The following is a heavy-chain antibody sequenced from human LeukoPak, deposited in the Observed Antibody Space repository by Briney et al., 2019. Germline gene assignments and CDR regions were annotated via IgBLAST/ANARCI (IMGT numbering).Heavy chain of an antibody. CDR2: IYTSGST. V-gene: IGHV4-4*07. Sequence: SETLSLTCTVSGGSISSYYWSWIRQPAGKGLEWIGRIYTSGSTNYNPSLKSRVTMSVDTSKNQFSLKLSTVTGADTAVYYWACHKRVVTTEDAFDTGGQGTMVTVSS. D-gene: IGHD3-22*01. CDR3: ACHKRVVTTEDAFDT. CDR1: GGSISSYY. J-gene: IGHJ3*02.